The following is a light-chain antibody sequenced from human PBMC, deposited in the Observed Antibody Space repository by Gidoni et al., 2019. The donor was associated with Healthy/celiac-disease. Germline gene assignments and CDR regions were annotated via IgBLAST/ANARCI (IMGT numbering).Light chain of an antibody. Sequence: ALQLPQSPSSLSASVGDRVTITCRASQGISSALSWYQQKPGKAPKLLIYDASSLESGVPSRLSGSGSGKDFTLTISSRQPEDFATYYCQQFNSYPLTFGGGTKVEIK. CDR3: QQFNSYPLT. CDR2: DAS. V-gene: IGKV1-13*02. J-gene: IGKJ4*01. CDR1: QGISSA.